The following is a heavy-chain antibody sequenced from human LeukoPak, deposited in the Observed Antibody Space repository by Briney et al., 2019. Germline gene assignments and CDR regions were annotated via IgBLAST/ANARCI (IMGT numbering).Heavy chain of an antibody. V-gene: IGHV1-8*01. J-gene: IGHJ6*02. CDR1: GYTFTSYD. Sequence: ASVTVSCTASGYTFTSYDFNWVRQATGQRPEWMGWMSPNSGDTGYAQKFQDRGTMTRNTSISTAYMELSSLRSDDTAVYYCARDGMTGYIPFYYYYGMDVWGQGTTVTVSS. CDR3: ARDGMTGYIPFYYYYGMDV. CDR2: MSPNSGDT. D-gene: IGHD3-9*01.